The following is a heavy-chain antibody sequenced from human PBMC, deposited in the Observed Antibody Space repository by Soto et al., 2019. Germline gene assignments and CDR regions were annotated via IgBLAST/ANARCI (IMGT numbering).Heavy chain of an antibody. CDR3: ERGNNPDL. CDR1: EFTFTSHW. Sequence: EVQLVASGGGLVQPGGSLRLSCAASEFTFTSHWMTWLRQTPGKGLEWVANIKPDGSEKYYVDSVKGRFTISRDNAKKSLYLQMNSLRVEETAVYYCERGNNPDLWGRGTLVTVSS. J-gene: IGHJ2*01. V-gene: IGHV3-7*01. D-gene: IGHD1-20*01. CDR2: IKPDGSEK.